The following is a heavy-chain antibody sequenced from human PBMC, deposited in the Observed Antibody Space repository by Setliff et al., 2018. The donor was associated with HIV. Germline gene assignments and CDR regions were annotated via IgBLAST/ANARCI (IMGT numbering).Heavy chain of an antibody. CDR3: ARDLHANYHVVEI. J-gene: IGHJ3*02. CDR1: GGSMNSHY. V-gene: IGHV4-59*11. Sequence: SETLSLTCTVSGGSMNSHYWSWIRQSPGRGLEWIGYIYYSVSTKYNPSLKSRVSMSIDTSKNQFSLKMNSVTAADTAVYFCARDLHANYHVVEIWGPGTMVTVSS. D-gene: IGHD2-15*01. CDR2: IYYSVST.